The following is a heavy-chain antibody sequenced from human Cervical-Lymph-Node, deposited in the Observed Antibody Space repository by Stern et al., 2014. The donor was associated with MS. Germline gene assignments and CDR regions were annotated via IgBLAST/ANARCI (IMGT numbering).Heavy chain of an antibody. Sequence: DQLVQSGAELIRPGESLKISCKGSGYKFSIYWIAWVRQMPGKGLEWMGFIYHGDCEARYSPSSQGKVTMTADKSTSTAYLQGSSLNASDTAMYFCARQTTAWASDVWGQGTLVTVSS. CDR3: ARQTTAWASDV. V-gene: IGHV5-51*01. CDR2: IYHGDCEA. CDR1: GYKFSIYW. J-gene: IGHJ4*02. D-gene: IGHD1-14*01.